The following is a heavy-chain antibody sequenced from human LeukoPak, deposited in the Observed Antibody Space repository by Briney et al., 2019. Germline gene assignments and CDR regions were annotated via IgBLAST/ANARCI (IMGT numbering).Heavy chain of an antibody. Sequence: GRSLRLSCAASGFTFSSYGFHWVRQAPGKGLEWVAVIWCDGSYKYYADSVKGRFTISRDDSKNTLYLQMNSLRAEDTAVYYCARDFSIQLFDYWGQGTLVTVFS. J-gene: IGHJ4*02. CDR2: IWCDGSYK. V-gene: IGHV3-33*01. CDR3: ARDFSIQLFDY. D-gene: IGHD5-24*01. CDR1: GFTFSSYG.